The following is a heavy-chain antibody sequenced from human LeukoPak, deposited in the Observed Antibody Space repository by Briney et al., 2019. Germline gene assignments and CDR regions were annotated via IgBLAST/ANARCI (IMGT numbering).Heavy chain of an antibody. Sequence: SETLSLTCTVSGGSISSYYWSWIRQPAGKGLEWIGRIYTSGSTNYNPSLKSRVTMSVDTSKNQFSLKLSSVTAADTAVYYCAREGGVGATPYFDHWGQGTLVTVSS. CDR3: AREGGVGATPYFDH. D-gene: IGHD1-26*01. CDR2: IYTSGST. J-gene: IGHJ4*02. CDR1: GGSISSYY. V-gene: IGHV4-4*07.